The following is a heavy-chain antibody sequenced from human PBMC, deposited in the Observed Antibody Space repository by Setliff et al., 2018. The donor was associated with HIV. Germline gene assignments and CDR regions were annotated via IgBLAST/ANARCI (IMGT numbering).Heavy chain of an antibody. Sequence: GGSLRLSCAASGFNFSSHTMNWIRQAPGKGLEWVSSISGSSDTIYYRDSVKGRFTISRDNAKNSLYLQMNSPRAEDTAVYYCARDREYGSGRTDYSYYYGMDVWGQGTTVTVSS. J-gene: IGHJ6*02. D-gene: IGHD3-10*01. V-gene: IGHV3-48*01. CDR2: ISGSSDTI. CDR3: ARDREYGSGRTDYSYYYGMDV. CDR1: GFNFSSHT.